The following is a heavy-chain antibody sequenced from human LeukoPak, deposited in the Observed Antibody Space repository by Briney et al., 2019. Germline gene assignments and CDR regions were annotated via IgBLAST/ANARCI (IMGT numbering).Heavy chain of an antibody. CDR1: GGSISSYY. CDR2: IYYSGST. J-gene: IGHJ4*02. V-gene: IGHV4-59*01. D-gene: IGHD3-22*01. CDR3: AREIDYDSSGYFSVGY. Sequence: SETLSLTCTVSGGSISSYYWSWIRQPPGKGLEWIGYIYYSGSTNYNPSLKSRVTISVDTSKNQFSLKLSSVTAADTAVYYCAREIDYDSSGYFSVGYWGQGTLVTVSS.